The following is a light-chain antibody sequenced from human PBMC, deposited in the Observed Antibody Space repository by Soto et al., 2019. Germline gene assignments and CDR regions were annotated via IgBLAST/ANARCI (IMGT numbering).Light chain of an antibody. Sequence: DIQVTHSPSSLSASLGDSVTLTCRTSQRIGTFLNWYQQTQGXAPXXLFSSASTLQSGVPSRFNAGGSGTDFTLTITSLQPEDSATDDCQLSYNAWTFGQGTKVDIK. J-gene: IGKJ1*01. V-gene: IGKV1-39*01. CDR1: QRIGTF. CDR3: QLSYNAWT. CDR2: SAS.